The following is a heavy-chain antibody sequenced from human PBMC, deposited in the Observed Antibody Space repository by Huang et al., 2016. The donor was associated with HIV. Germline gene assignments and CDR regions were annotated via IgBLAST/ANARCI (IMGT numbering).Heavy chain of an antibody. CDR1: GYTFTNYD. V-gene: IGHV1-8*02. CDR2: MNPNHGNP. D-gene: IGHD4-17*01. J-gene: IGHJ4*02. Sequence: QVHLVQSGAEVKKPGASVKVSCKASGYTFTNYDINWVRQAPGRGLECMGWMNPNHGNPGFAQSFQGRVTMTRKTSITTAYMELTSLTSEDTAVYYCARSAYGDLDYWGLGTLVIVSS. CDR3: ARSAYGDLDY.